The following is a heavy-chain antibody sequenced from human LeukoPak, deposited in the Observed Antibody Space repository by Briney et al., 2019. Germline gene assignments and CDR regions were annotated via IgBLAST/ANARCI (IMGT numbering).Heavy chain of an antibody. D-gene: IGHD2-2*02. CDR2: IYYSGST. V-gene: IGHV4-59*01. Sequence: SETLSLTCTVSGGSISSYYWSWIRQPPGKGLEWIGYIYYSGSTNYNPSLKSRVTISVDTSKNQFSLKLSSVTAADTAVYYCARANRRYCSSTSCYKGVSYFDSWGQGTLVTVSS. J-gene: IGHJ4*02. CDR1: GGSISSYY. CDR3: ARANRRYCSSTSCYKGVSYFDS.